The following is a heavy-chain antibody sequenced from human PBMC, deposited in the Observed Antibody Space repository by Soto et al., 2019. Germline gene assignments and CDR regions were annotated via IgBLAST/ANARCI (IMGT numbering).Heavy chain of an antibody. J-gene: IGHJ4*02. D-gene: IGHD5-12*01. V-gene: IGHV3-9*01. CDR2: ISWNSGSI. CDR3: AKDGASEMATYFDY. Sequence: PGGSLRLSCAASGFTFDDYAMHWVRQAPGKGLEWVSGISWNSGSIGYADSVKGRFTISRDNAKNSLYLQMNSLRAEDTALYYCAKDGASEMATYFDYWGQGTLVTVSS. CDR1: GFTFDDYA.